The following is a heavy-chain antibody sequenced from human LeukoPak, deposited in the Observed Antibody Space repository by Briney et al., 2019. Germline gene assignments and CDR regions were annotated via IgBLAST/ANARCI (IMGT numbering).Heavy chain of an antibody. CDR2: IYYSGNT. J-gene: IGHJ4*02. CDR1: GGSISSYY. V-gene: IGHV4-59*08. D-gene: IGHD3-3*02. CDR3: ARLRRSRLAEFDY. Sequence: SETLSLTCTVSGGSISSYYWSWIRQPPGKGLEWIGYIYYSGNTNYNPSLNSRVSISLDTSKNQFSLKLSSLTAADTAVYYCARLRRSRLAEFDYWGQGTLVTVSS.